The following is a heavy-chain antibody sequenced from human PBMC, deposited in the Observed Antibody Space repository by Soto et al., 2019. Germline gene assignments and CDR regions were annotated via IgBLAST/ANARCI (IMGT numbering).Heavy chain of an antibody. CDR3: ARGPNPYYFDY. Sequence: ASVKASCKTSGYTFTSYAIHWVRQAPGQRLEWMGWINAGNGNTKYSQKFQGRVTITRDTSASTAYMELSSLRSEDTAVYYCARGPNPYYFDYWGQGTLVTVSS. CDR1: GYTFTSYA. V-gene: IGHV1-3*01. J-gene: IGHJ4*02. CDR2: INAGNGNT.